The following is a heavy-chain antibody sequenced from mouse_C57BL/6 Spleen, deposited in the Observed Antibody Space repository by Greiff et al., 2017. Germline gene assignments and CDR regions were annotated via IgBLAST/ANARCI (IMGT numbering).Heavy chain of an antibody. CDR2: IDPNSGGT. CDR3: AGITTVVATDWYFDV. CDR1: GYTFTSYW. D-gene: IGHD1-1*01. Sequence: QVQLQQPGAELVKPGASVKLSCKASGYTFTSYWMHWVKQRPGRGLEWIGRIDPNSGGTEYNEKFKSKATLTVDKPPSTAYMQLSSLTSEDSAVYYGAGITTVVATDWYFDVWGTGTTVTVSS. J-gene: IGHJ1*03. V-gene: IGHV1-72*01.